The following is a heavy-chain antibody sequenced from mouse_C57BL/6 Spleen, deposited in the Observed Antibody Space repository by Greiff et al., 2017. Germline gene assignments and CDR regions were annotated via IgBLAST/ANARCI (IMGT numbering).Heavy chain of an antibody. CDR3: ARGDGSSYAWFAY. D-gene: IGHD1-1*01. CDR1: GYAFTNYL. J-gene: IGHJ3*01. CDR2: INPGSGGT. V-gene: IGHV1-54*01. Sequence: VKLMESGAELVRPGTSVKVSCKASGYAFTNYLIEWVKQRPGQGLEWIGVINPGSGGTNYNEKFKGKATLTADKSSSTAYMQLSSLTSEDSAVYFCARGDGSSYAWFAYWGQGTLVTVSA.